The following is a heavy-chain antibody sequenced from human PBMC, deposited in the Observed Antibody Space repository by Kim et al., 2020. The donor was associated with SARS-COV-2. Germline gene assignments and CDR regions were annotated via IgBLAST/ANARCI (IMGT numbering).Heavy chain of an antibody. J-gene: IGHJ4*02. V-gene: IGHV4-61*02. Sequence: SETLSLTCTVSGGSISSGSYYWSWIRQPAGKGLEWIGRIYTSGSTNYNPSLKSRVTISVDTSKNQFSLKLSSVTAADTAVYYCARDRGHFDYWGQGTLVTVSS. CDR3: ARDRGHFDY. CDR1: GGSISSGSYY. CDR2: IYTSGST.